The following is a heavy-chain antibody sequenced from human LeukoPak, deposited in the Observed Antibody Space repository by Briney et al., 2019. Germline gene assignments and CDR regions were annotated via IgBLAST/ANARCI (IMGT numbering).Heavy chain of an antibody. V-gene: IGHV3-11*04. CDR2: ISSSGSTI. CDR3: ARGIAARPFDY. D-gene: IGHD6-6*01. CDR1: EFTFSDYY. J-gene: IGHJ4*02. Sequence: GGSLRLSCAASEFTFSDYYMSWIRQAPGKGLEWVSYISSSGSTIYYADPVKGRFTISRDNAKNSLYLQVNSLRAEDTAVYYCARGIAARPFDYWGQGTLVTVSS.